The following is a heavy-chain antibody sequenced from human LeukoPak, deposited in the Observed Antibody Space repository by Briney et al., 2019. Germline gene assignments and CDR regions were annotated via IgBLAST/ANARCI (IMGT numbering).Heavy chain of an antibody. D-gene: IGHD2-2*01. CDR1: GFTFSNYA. J-gene: IGHJ4*02. Sequence: PGGSLRLSCAASGFTFSNYAMNWVRQAPGKGLEWVAFIRYDGSNKYYADSVKGRFTISRDNSKNTLYLQMNSLRAEDTAVYYCAKLSYQLLPNDYWGQGTLVTVSS. CDR3: AKLSYQLLPNDY. CDR2: IRYDGSNK. V-gene: IGHV3-30*02.